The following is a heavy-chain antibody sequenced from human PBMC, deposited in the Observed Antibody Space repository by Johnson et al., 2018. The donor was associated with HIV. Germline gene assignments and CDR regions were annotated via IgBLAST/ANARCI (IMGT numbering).Heavy chain of an antibody. CDR2: IYSGGTT. J-gene: IGHJ3*02. CDR1: GFTVSSNY. V-gene: IGHV3-66*01. CDR3: AKGMNLNAFDI. D-gene: IGHD1-14*01. Sequence: VQLVESGGGLVQPGGSLRLSCAASGFTVSSNYMSWVRQAPGKGLEWVSAIYSGGTTYYADSVKGRFTISRDNSKNTLYLQMNSLRAEDTAVYYCAKGMNLNAFDIWGQGTMVTVSS.